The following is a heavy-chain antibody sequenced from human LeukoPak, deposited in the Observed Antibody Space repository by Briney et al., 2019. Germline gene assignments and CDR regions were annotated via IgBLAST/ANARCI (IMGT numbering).Heavy chain of an antibody. CDR3: ARGPYYDSSGYYQPADWYFDL. CDR1: GGSISSGSYY. V-gene: IGHV4-61*02. Sequence: SETLSLTCTVSGGSISSGSYYWSWIRQPAGKGLEWTGRIYTSGSTNYNPSLKSRVTISVDTSKNQFSLKLSSVTAADTAVYYCARGPYYDSSGYYQPADWYFDLWGRGTLVTVSS. CDR2: IYTSGST. D-gene: IGHD3-22*01. J-gene: IGHJ2*01.